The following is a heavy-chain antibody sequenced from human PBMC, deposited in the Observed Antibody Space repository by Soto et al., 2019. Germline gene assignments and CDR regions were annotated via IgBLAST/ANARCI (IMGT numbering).Heavy chain of an antibody. CDR1: GGTFSSYS. Sequence: ASVKVSCTASGGTFSSYSISWVVQAPVQVLEWMAGIIPIFGTANYAQKFQGRVTITADKSTSTAYMELSSLRAEDTAVYYCARDLYCSSTSCYTSYYYYGMDVWGQGTTVTVSS. CDR2: IIPIFGTA. J-gene: IGHJ6*02. D-gene: IGHD2-2*02. V-gene: IGHV1-69*06. CDR3: ARDLYCSSTSCYTSYYYYGMDV.